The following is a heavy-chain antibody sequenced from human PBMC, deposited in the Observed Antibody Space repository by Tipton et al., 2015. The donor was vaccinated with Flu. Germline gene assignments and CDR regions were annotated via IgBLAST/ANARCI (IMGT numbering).Heavy chain of an antibody. CDR3: ARRDYSNYVSDPKSWFDP. J-gene: IGHJ5*02. CDR1: GDSISSDYH. Sequence: LRLSCAVSGDSISSDYHWGWIRQFPGKGLEWIGTVSRSGSTIYNPSRKSRVTISIDRSKNQFSLNLKSVTAADIAVYYCARRDYSNYVSDPKSWFDPWGQGTLGAVSS. V-gene: IGHV4-38-2*01. CDR2: VSRSGST. D-gene: IGHD4-11*01.